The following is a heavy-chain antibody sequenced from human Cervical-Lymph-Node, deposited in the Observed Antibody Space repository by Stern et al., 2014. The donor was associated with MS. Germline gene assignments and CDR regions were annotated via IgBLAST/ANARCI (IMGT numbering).Heavy chain of an antibody. CDR3: TRDRVGGTSLQEYFLH. Sequence: VQLVQSGAEVKKPGASVKISCETSGYIFTTYYLHWVRQAPGQGLEWMGMINPNGGHTTYAQRFQGRVTMTWDTSTSTVYMELSSLRSEDTAVYYCTRDRVGGTSLQEYFLHWGQGTLVTVSS. CDR2: INPNGGHT. J-gene: IGHJ1*01. CDR1: GYIFTTYY. D-gene: IGHD1-26*01. V-gene: IGHV1-46*03.